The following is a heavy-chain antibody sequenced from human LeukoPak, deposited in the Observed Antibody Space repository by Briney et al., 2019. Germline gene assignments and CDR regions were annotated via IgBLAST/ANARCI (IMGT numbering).Heavy chain of an antibody. CDR3: AREASLVGATIY. CDR1: GDSISHYY. V-gene: IGHV4-59*01. CDR2: IDYSGST. J-gene: IGHJ4*02. Sequence: SETLSLTCTVSGDSISHYYWGWIRQPPGKGLEWIASIDYSGSTNYNPSLKSRVTISIDTSKKQFSLKLNSVTAADTAVYYCAREASLVGATIYWGQGTLVTVSS. D-gene: IGHD1-26*01.